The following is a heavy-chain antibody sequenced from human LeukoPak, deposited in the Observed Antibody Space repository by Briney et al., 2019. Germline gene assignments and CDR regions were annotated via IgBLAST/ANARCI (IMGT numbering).Heavy chain of an antibody. CDR2: ISWNSDKI. CDR3: AKGGIHRGYYFYYMDV. V-gene: IGHV3-9*01. D-gene: IGHD2/OR15-2a*01. Sequence: GGSLRLSCAASGFTFDDYAMHWVRQSPGKGLEWVSGISWNSDKIGYADSVKGRFTISRDNAKNSLYLQMNSLRPEDTALYYCAKGGIHRGYYFYYMDVWGKGTTVTISS. CDR1: GFTFDDYA. J-gene: IGHJ6*03.